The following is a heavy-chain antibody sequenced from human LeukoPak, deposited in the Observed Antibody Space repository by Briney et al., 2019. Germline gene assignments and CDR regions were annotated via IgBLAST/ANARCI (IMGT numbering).Heavy chain of an antibody. CDR3: VRDRAAPDS. D-gene: IGHD3-10*01. CDR2: MSSCSGII. CDR1: GFNFSDYY. V-gene: IGHV3-11*04. J-gene: IGHJ4*02. Sequence: GGSLRLSCVASGFNFSDYYMNWIRQSPGKGLEWISYMSSCSGIIYYADSVKGRFTVSRDNAKNSIYVQMNNLRAEDTAVYYCVRDRAAPDSWGQGTLVTVSS.